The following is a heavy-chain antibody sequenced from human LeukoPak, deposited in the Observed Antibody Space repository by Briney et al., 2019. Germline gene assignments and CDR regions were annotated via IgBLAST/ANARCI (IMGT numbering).Heavy chain of an antibody. Sequence: GGSLRLSCAASGFTFSSYSMNWVRQAPGKGLEWVSSISSSSGYIYYADSVKGRFTISRDNSKNTLYLQMNSLRAEDTAVYYCAKIFVASGYYDFWSGAYMDVWGKGTTVTVSS. J-gene: IGHJ6*03. CDR2: ISSSSGYI. D-gene: IGHD3-3*01. V-gene: IGHV3-21*01. CDR1: GFTFSSYS. CDR3: AKIFVASGYYDFWSGAYMDV.